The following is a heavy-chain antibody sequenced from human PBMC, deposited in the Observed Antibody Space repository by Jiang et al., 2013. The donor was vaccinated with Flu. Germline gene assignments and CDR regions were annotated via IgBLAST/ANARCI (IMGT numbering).Heavy chain of an antibody. D-gene: IGHD3-22*01. CDR2: IIPIFGTA. Sequence: VQLVESGAEVKKSGSSVKVSCKASGGTFSSYAISWVRQAPGQGLEWMGGIIPIFGTANYAQKFQGRVTITADKSTSTAYMELSSLRSEDTAVYYCARGRYYYDSSGYGYVDYWGQGTLVTVSS. CDR3: ARGRYYYDSSGYGYVDY. CDR1: GGTFSSYA. J-gene: IGHJ4*02. V-gene: IGHV1-69*06.